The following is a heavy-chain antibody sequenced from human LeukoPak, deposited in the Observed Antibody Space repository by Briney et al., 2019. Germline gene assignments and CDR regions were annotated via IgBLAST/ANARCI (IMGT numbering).Heavy chain of an antibody. CDR2: IYYSGST. Sequence: SETLSLTCTVSGGSISSGGYYWSWIRQHPGKGLEWIGHIYYSGSTYYNPSLKSRVTISVDTSKNQFSLKLSSVTAADTAVYYCARGEEYDAFDIWGQGTMVTVSS. D-gene: IGHD3-10*01. J-gene: IGHJ3*02. CDR1: GGSISSGGYY. V-gene: IGHV4-31*03. CDR3: ARGEEYDAFDI.